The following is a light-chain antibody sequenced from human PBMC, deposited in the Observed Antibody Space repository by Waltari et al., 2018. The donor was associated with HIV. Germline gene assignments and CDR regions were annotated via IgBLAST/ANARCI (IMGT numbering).Light chain of an antibody. V-gene: IGKV3-20*01. CDR2: GAS. CDR1: QTVTSNY. CDR3: HQYGTSPRT. Sequence: EIVLAQSPRTLSLYPGERATLPCRASQTVTSNYLAWYQVRPGQAPRLLIYGASIRATGVPDKFSGSGSGTDFTLTIGRLEPEDFAVYYCHQYGTSPRTFGQGSKVEIK. J-gene: IGKJ2*01.